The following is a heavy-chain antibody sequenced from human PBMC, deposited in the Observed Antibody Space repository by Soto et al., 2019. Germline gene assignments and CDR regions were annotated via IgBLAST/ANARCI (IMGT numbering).Heavy chain of an antibody. V-gene: IGHV4-30-4*01. CDR1: GGSISSGDYY. CDR2: IYYSGST. Sequence: PSETLSLTCTVSGGSISSGDYYWSWIRQPPGKGLEWIGYIYYSGSTYYNPSLKSRVTISVDTSKNQFSLKLSSVTAADTAVYYCARGDGYYDFWSGPTYDYWGQGTLVTVSS. D-gene: IGHD3-3*01. J-gene: IGHJ4*02. CDR3: ARGDGYYDFWSGPTYDY.